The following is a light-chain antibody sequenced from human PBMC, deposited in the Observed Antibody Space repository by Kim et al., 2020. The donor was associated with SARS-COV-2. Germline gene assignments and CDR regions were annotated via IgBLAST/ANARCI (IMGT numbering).Light chain of an antibody. CDR3: QQYNDWPLLT. CDR1: QSVSNN. CDR2: GAS. Sequence: IVMTQSPATLSVSPGERVTLSCRASQSVSNNLAWYQQRPGQAPRLLICGASTRATDISARFSGSGSGTDFTLTIRSLQSEDVAVYYCQQYNDWPLLTFGGGTKVDIK. J-gene: IGKJ4*01. V-gene: IGKV3-15*01.